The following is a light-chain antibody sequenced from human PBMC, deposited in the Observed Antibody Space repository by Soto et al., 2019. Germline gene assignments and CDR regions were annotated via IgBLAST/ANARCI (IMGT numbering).Light chain of an antibody. CDR3: QKYKSAPYT. J-gene: IGKJ3*01. CDR2: DAS. CDR1: QGISSS. Sequence: DIQMTQSPSSLSTSIGDRVTITCRASQGISSSLAWYQQKPGKVPSLLIYDASTLQSGVPSRFSGSGSGTDFTLTISSLQPEDVATYYCQKYKSAPYTFGPGAKVDIK. V-gene: IGKV1-27*01.